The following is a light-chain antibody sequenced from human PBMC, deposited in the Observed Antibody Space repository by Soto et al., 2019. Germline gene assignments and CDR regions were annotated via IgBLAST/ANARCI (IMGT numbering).Light chain of an antibody. Sequence: DIQMTQSPSSLSASVGDRVTITCRASQSISSYLNWYQQKPGKAPKLLIYAASSLQSGVPSRFSGSGSGTDFTLTISSLQPEDFATYYCQQSYSTRITCGTRTKVDIK. CDR3: QQSYSTRIT. V-gene: IGKV1-39*01. J-gene: IGKJ3*01. CDR2: AAS. CDR1: QSISSY.